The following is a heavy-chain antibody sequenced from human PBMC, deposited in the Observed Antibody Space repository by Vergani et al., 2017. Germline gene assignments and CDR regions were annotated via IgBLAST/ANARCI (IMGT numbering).Heavy chain of an antibody. J-gene: IGHJ4*02. CDR3: TKGSRGYTGYFFDY. Sequence: EAQLLESGGGFVQPGGSLRLSCEASGFSFPGYAMSWVRQAPGKGLEWVSSVSGSSSTPYYADSVKGRFMISRDNSKNTLHLQMNSLRADDTAVYYCTKGSRGYTGYFFDYWGQGTLATVSS. V-gene: IGHV3-23*01. D-gene: IGHD5-12*01. CDR1: GFSFPGYA. CDR2: VSGSSSTP.